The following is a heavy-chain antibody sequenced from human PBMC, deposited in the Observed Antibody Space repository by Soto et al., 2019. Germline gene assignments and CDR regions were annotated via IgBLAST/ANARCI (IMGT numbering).Heavy chain of an antibody. J-gene: IGHJ6*02. CDR1: GFTFDDYA. CDR3: AKDIRRSIAVAGIHYYGMDV. V-gene: IGHV3-9*01. D-gene: IGHD6-19*01. Sequence: GGSLRLSCAASGFTFDDYAMHWVRQAPGKGLEWVSGISWNSGSIGYADTVKGRFTISRDNAKKSLYLQMNSLRAEDTALYYCAKDIRRSIAVAGIHYYGMDVWGQGTTVTVSS. CDR2: ISWNSGSI.